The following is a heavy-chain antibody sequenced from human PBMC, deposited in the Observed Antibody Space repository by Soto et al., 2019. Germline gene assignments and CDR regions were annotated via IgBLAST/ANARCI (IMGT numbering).Heavy chain of an antibody. V-gene: IGHV1-58*02. Sequence: AASVKVSCKASGFTFTISAMQWVLQARGQRLEWIGWIVVGSGNTNYAQKFQERVTITRDMSTSTAYMELSSLRSEDTAVYYCAAETSGYSYGTGPYYYYGMDVWGQGTTVTVS. CDR3: AAETSGYSYGTGPYYYYGMDV. CDR1: GFTFTISA. D-gene: IGHD5-18*01. CDR2: IVVGSGNT. J-gene: IGHJ6*02.